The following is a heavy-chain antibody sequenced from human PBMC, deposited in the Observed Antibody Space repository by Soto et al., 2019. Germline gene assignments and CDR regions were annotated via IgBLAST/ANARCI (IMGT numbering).Heavy chain of an antibody. J-gene: IGHJ6*02. D-gene: IGHD2-15*01. CDR2: ISGSGGST. V-gene: IGHV3-23*01. CDR1: GFTFSSYA. Sequence: GSLRLSCAASGFTFSSYAMSWVRQAPGKGLEWVSAISGSGGSTYYADSVKGRFTISRDNSKNTLYLQMNSLRAEDTAVYYCAKDPQDIVVVVAVRGMDVWGQGTTVTVSS. CDR3: AKDPQDIVVVVAVRGMDV.